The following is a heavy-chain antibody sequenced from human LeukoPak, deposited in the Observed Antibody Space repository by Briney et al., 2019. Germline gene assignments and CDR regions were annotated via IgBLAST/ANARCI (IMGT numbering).Heavy chain of an antibody. CDR2: IKQDGSEK. CDR1: GFTFSSYW. J-gene: IGHJ4*02. Sequence: PGGSLRLSCAASGFTFSSYWMSWVRQAPGKGLEWVANIKQDGSEKYYVDSVKGRFTISRDNAKNSLYLQMNSLRAEDTAVYYCARGHSSGWYDQYYFDHWGQGTPVTVSS. CDR3: ARGHSSGWYDQYYFDH. D-gene: IGHD6-19*01. V-gene: IGHV3-7*01.